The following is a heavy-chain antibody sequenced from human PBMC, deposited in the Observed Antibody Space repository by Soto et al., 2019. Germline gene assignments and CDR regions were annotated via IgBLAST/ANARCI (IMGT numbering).Heavy chain of an antibody. CDR3: TRPAIHSSGSTAY. CDR2: IYYSGST. J-gene: IGHJ4*02. CDR1: GGSISSSSYY. D-gene: IGHD6-25*01. V-gene: IGHV4-39*01. Sequence: PSETLSLTCTVSGGSISSSSYYWGWIRQPPGKGLEWIGNIYYSGSTYYNPSLKSRVTISVDTSKNQFSLKLSSVTAADTAVYYCTRPAIHSSGSTAYWGQXTLVTV.